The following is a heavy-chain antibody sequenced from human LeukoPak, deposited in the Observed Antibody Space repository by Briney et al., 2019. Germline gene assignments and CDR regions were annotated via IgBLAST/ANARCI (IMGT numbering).Heavy chain of an antibody. CDR2: ISYDGSNK. V-gene: IGHV3-30-3*01. D-gene: IGHD2-15*01. CDR3: ARDSLYCSGGSCYGINAFDI. J-gene: IGHJ3*02. Sequence: GRSLRLSCAASGFTFSNDAMHWVRQAPGKGLEWVAVISYDGSNKYYADSVKGRFTISRDNAKNSLYLQMNSLRAEDTAVYYCARDSLYCSGGSCYGINAFDIWGQGTMVTVSS. CDR1: GFTFSNDA.